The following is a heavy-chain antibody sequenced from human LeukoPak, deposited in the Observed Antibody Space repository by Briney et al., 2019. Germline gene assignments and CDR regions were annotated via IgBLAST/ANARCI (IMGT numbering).Heavy chain of an antibody. CDR2: IDPNDVGT. D-gene: IGHD6-13*01. J-gene: IGHJ4*02. CDR1: GYSFTSYY. CDR3: AREGSWSSLGGYGH. Sequence: ASVKVSCKTSGYSFTSYYMHWVRQAPGQGLEWMGIIDPNDVGTRYAQRFQGRLSLTRDTSTTMVYMELSSLSSEDTAVYYCAREGSWSSLGGYGHWGQGTLVTVSS. V-gene: IGHV1-46*01.